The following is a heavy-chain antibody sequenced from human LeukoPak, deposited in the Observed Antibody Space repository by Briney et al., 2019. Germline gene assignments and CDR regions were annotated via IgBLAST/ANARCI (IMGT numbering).Heavy chain of an antibody. V-gene: IGHV3-7*01. D-gene: IGHD5/OR15-5a*01. CDR1: GFTFSNYW. CDR3: ERSTPSLDS. Sequence: GGSLRLSCAASGFTFSNYWMTWVRQAPGKGLEWVANIKQDESEKYYLDSVKGRFTISRDNAKKSLFLQMNSLRAEDTAVYYCERSTPSLDSWGRGTLVTVSS. CDR2: IKQDESEK. J-gene: IGHJ4*02.